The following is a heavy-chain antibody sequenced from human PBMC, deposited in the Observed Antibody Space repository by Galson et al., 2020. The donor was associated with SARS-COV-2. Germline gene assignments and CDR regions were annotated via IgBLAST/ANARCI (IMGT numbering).Heavy chain of an antibody. CDR3: AREWGY. CDR2: INKDGSER. V-gene: IGHV3-7*01. CDR1: GFTFSSDW. D-gene: IGHD3-16*01. Sequence: GGSLRLSCAASGFTFSSDWMSWVRQAPGKGLEWVANINKDGSERHYVGSVKGRFTVSRDNAKNSLYLQMNNLRGEDTAVYYCAREWGYWGQGTLVTVSS. J-gene: IGHJ4*02.